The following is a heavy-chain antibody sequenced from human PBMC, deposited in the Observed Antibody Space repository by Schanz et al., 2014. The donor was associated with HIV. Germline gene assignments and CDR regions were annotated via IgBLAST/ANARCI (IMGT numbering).Heavy chain of an antibody. CDR3: AKDRNHYDSRYRGKGNYYYYYGMDV. D-gene: IGHD3-22*01. Sequence: VQLLESGGGLVQPGGSLRLSCAASGFTFSSYAMTWVRQAPGKGLEWVAVISYDGRNKYYADSVKGRFTISRDNSKNTLYLQMKSLRPEDTAVYYCAKDRNHYDSRYRGKGNYYYYYGMDVWGQGTTVTVSS. V-gene: IGHV3-30*18. CDR1: GFTFSSYA. CDR2: ISYDGRNK. J-gene: IGHJ6*02.